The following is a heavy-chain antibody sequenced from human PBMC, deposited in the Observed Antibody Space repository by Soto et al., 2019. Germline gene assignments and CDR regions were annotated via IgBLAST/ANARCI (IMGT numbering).Heavy chain of an antibody. D-gene: IGHD2-15*01. V-gene: IGHV4-34*01. J-gene: IGHJ5*02. Sequence: SETLSLTCAVYGGSFSGYYWSWIRQPPGKGLEWIGEINHSGSTNYNPSLKSRVTISVDTSKNQFSLKLSSVTAADTAVYYCARVRVVVAATGWFDPWGQGTLVTVSS. CDR3: ARVRVVVAATGWFDP. CDR2: INHSGST. CDR1: GGSFSGYY.